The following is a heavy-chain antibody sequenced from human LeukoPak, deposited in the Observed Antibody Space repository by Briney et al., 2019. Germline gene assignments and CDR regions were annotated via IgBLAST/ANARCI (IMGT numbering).Heavy chain of an antibody. D-gene: IGHD3-9*01. CDR3: LSGHDNAFDP. J-gene: IGHJ5*02. Sequence: SETLSPNCTGSGASLSVIGRNWGGVRQPPGKVREWIAGIYYSGSTYNSPSRESRVTMSVDTSTNQFSLKLSSLTATDTAVSYCLSGHDNAFDPWGQGTLVTVS. CDR1: GASLSVIGRN. CDR2: IYYSGST. V-gene: IGHV4-39*01.